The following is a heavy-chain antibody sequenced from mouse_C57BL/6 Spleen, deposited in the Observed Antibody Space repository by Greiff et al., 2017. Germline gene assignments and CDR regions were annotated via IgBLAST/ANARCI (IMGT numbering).Heavy chain of an antibody. D-gene: IGHD1-1*01. J-gene: IGHJ2*01. Sequence: QVQLQQPGAELVRPGSSVKLSCKASGYTFTSYWMAWVTQRPGQGLEWIGNIYPSDSETHYNQKFKDKATLTVDKSSSTAYMQLSSLTSEDSAVYYCAREVITTVVAFDYWGQGTTLTVSS. CDR1: GYTFTSYW. CDR2: IYPSDSET. V-gene: IGHV1-61*01. CDR3: AREVITTVVAFDY.